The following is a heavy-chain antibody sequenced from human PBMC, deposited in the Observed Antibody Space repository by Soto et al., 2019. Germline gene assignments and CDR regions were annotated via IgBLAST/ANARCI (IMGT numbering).Heavy chain of an antibody. CDR1: GFTFSNFA. J-gene: IGHJ6*03. Sequence: EVQVLESGGGSVQPGGSLRLSCAASGFTFSNFAMSWVRHAPGKGLEWVSEITGSTGTTYYADSVRGRFIISRDNSQNTLPLQMNSLTPEDRAVYYCAKDTSSTPSYMDVWGKGTPVTVSS. CDR2: ITGSTGTT. D-gene: IGHD2-2*01. CDR3: AKDTSSTPSYMDV. V-gene: IGHV3-23*01.